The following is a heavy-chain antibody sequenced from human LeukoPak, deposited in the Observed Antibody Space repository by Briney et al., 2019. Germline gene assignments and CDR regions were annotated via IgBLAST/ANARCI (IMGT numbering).Heavy chain of an antibody. CDR3: AKDATYYYGSGSYLNY. J-gene: IGHJ4*02. CDR2: ISYDRSNK. V-gene: IGHV3-30*18. D-gene: IGHD3-10*01. Sequence: PGRSLRLSCAASGFIFSTYDMHWVRQAPGKGLEWVAVISYDRSNKYYADSVKGRFTISRDNSKNTLYLQMNSLRAEDTAVYYCAKDATYYYGSGSYLNYWGQGTLVTVSS. CDR1: GFIFSTYD.